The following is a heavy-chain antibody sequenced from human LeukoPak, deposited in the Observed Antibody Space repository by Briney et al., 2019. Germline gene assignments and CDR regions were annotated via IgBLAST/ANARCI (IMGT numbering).Heavy chain of an antibody. CDR2: INPSSGAT. CDR1: GYPFANYF. V-gene: IGHV1-2*02. Sequence: ASVTVSCTSSGYPFANYFLHWVRQAPGQGLEWLGWINPSSGATNYAQKFQGRVTMTRDTSISTAYMVLTRLTSDDTAVYYCARAHYGDSTALDFALWGRGALVTVSS. CDR3: ARAHYGDSTALDFAL. D-gene: IGHD4-17*01. J-gene: IGHJ2*01.